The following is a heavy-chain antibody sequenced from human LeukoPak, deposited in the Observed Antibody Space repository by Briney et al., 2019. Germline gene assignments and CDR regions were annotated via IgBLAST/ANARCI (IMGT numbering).Heavy chain of an antibody. Sequence: PGGSLRLSCAASGFTFSSYSMNWVRQAPGKGLEWVSSISSSSSYIYYVDSVKGRFTISRDNAKNSLYLQMNSLRAEDTAVYYCARDPGIAVAGTVDDYWGQGTLVTVSS. CDR1: GFTFSSYS. V-gene: IGHV3-21*01. CDR3: ARDPGIAVAGTVDDY. CDR2: ISSSSSYI. J-gene: IGHJ4*02. D-gene: IGHD6-19*01.